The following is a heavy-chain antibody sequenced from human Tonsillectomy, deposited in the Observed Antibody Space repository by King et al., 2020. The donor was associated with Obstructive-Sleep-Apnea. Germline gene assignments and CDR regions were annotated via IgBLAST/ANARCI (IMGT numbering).Heavy chain of an antibody. Sequence: ITLKESGPTLVKPTQTLTLTCTFSGFSLSSTGVGVGWIRQSPGKALECLAVIFWDDDNRYSPSLRSRLTLTKDTSKNQVVLTMTSMDPVYTGTYYCAHSQITILDYFDYWGQGTLVTVPS. J-gene: IGHJ4*02. CDR2: IFWDDDN. V-gene: IGHV2-5*02. CDR1: GFSLSSTGVG. D-gene: IGHD3-9*01. CDR3: AHSQITILDYFDY.